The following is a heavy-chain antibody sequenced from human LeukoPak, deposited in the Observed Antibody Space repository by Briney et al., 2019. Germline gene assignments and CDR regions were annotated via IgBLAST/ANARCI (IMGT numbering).Heavy chain of an antibody. Sequence: GRSLRLSCAASGFTFSSYGMHWVRQAPGKGLEWVAVISYDGSNKYYADSVKGRFTISRDNSKNTLYLQMNSLRAEDTAVYYCAKVGGYYYDSSGPYHFDYWGQGTLVTVSS. CDR2: ISYDGSNK. CDR1: GFTFSSYG. D-gene: IGHD3-22*01. J-gene: IGHJ4*02. V-gene: IGHV3-30*18. CDR3: AKVGGYYYDSSGPYHFDY.